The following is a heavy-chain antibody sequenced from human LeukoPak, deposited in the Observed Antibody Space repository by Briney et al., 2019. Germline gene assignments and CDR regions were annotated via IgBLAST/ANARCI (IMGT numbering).Heavy chain of an antibody. CDR3: ARDAGKGSKDFEFDY. D-gene: IGHD1-14*01. Sequence: GGSLRLSCAASGVTFSKFAMSWVRQAPGKGLEWVSSISAPADTTYYADSVKGRFPISRDNSKNTLFLLMNTPRAEDTAVYYCARDAGKGSKDFEFDYWGQGVRVIVSS. CDR1: GVTFSKFA. J-gene: IGHJ4*02. V-gene: IGHV3-23*01. CDR2: ISAPADTT.